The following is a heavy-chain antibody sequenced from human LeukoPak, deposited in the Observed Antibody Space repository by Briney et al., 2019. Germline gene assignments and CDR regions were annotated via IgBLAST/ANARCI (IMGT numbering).Heavy chain of an antibody. D-gene: IGHD2-2*01. J-gene: IGHJ6*02. CDR3: ARYCSSTSCYYYYGMDV. CDR1: GFTFSSYW. Sequence: GSLGLSCAASGFTFSSYWMSWVRQAPGKGLEWVANIKQDGSEKYYVDSVKGRFTTSRDNAKNSLYLQMNSLRAEDTAVYYCARYCSSTSCYYYYGMDVWGQGTTVTVSS. CDR2: IKQDGSEK. V-gene: IGHV3-7*01.